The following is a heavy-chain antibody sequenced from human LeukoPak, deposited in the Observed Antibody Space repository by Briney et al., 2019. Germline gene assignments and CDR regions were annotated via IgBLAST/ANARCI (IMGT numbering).Heavy chain of an antibody. CDR2: IIPIFGTA. D-gene: IGHD3-22*01. CDR3: ARDLAYYYDSSGYYFLDY. CDR1: GGTFSSYA. V-gene: IGHV1-69*13. J-gene: IGHJ4*02. Sequence: GASVKVSCKASGGTFSSYAISWVRQAPGQGLEWMGGIIPIFGTANYAQKFQGRVTITADESTSTAYMELSSLRSEDTAVYYCARDLAYYYDSSGYYFLDYWGQGTLVTVSS.